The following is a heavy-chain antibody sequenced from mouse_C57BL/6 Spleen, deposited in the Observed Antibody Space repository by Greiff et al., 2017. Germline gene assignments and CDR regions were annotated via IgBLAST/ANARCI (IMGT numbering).Heavy chain of an antibody. CDR2: IRSKSNNYAT. CDR3: VRRGGTEAY. J-gene: IGHJ3*01. CDR1: GFSFNTYA. D-gene: IGHD4-1*01. Sequence: EVKLVESGGGLVQPKGSLKLSCAASGFSFNTYAMNWVRQAPGKGLEWVARIRSKSNNYATYYADAVKDRFTISRDDSESMLYLQMNNLKTEDTAMYYCVRRGGTEAYWGQGTLVTVSA. V-gene: IGHV10-1*01.